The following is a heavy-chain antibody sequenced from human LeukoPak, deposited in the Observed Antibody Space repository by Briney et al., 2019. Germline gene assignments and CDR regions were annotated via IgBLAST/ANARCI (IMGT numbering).Heavy chain of an antibody. J-gene: IGHJ4*02. CDR1: GFTFSSYG. CDR2: IRNDGSII. V-gene: IGHV3-30*02. CDR3: TTELGDILTGLYYFDY. D-gene: IGHD3-9*01. Sequence: PGGSLRLSCAASGFTFSSYGMHWIRQAPGKGLEWVAFIRNDGSIIYNADSVKGRFTISRDNSKNTLYLQMNSLRADDTAVYYCTTELGDILTGLYYFDYWGQGTLVTVSS.